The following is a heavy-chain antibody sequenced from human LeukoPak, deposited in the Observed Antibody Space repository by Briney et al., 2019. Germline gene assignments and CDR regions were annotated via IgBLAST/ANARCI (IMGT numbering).Heavy chain of an antibody. CDR2: ISGSDVGT. CDR3: AKYSHDSSGSYDY. V-gene: IGHV3-23*01. CDR1: GFTFSSYG. Sequence: ESGGSLRLSCAASGFTFSSYGMSWVRQAPGKGLEWVSAISGSDVGTYYADSMKGRFTISRDNSKNTLYLQMNSLRAEDTAVYYCAKYSHDSSGSYDYWGQGTLVTVSS. D-gene: IGHD3-22*01. J-gene: IGHJ4*02.